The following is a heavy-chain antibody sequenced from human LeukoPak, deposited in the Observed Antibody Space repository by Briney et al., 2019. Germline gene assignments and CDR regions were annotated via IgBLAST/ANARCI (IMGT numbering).Heavy chain of an antibody. D-gene: IGHD4-17*01. CDR1: GFTFSSYA. Sequence: PGGSLRLSCAASGFTFSSYAMHWVRLAPGKGLEWVAVISYDGSNKYYADSVKGRFTISRDNSKNTLYLQMNSLRAEDTAVYYCAREFGHGDYRGLRGDCEYWGQGSLVIVFS. CDR3: AREFGHGDYRGLRGDCEY. CDR2: ISYDGSNK. V-gene: IGHV3-30-3*01. J-gene: IGHJ4*02.